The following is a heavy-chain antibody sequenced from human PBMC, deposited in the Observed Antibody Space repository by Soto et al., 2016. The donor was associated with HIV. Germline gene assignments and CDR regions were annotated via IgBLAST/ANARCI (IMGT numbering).Heavy chain of an antibody. V-gene: IGHV3-48*04. CDR3: ARVRLSAGGIDF. J-gene: IGHJ4*02. CDR2: ISSTGNTI. D-gene: IGHD1-1*01. Sequence: EVQLVESGGGLAQPGGSLRLSCAASGFSFGDYGMNWVRQTPGKGLEWISYISSTGNTIYYADSVKGRFSMSRDNSRNSLSLQMNSLRAEDMAVYYCARVRLSAGGIDFWGLGIPSHRLL. CDR1: GFSFGDYG.